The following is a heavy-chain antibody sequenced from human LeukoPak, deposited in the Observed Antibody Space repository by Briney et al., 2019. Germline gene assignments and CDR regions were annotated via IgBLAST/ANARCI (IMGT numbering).Heavy chain of an antibody. Sequence: GASVKVSCKASGYTFTNYYMHWVRQAPGQGLEWMGIINPSGGSTSYAQKFQGRVTMTRDTSMSTVYMELSSLRSEDTAVYYCARGSRGTRSITMIVVVTLYYFDYWGQGTLVTVSS. CDR3: ARGSRGTRSITMIVVVTLYYFDY. V-gene: IGHV1-46*01. J-gene: IGHJ4*02. CDR2: INPSGGST. D-gene: IGHD3-22*01. CDR1: GYTFTNYY.